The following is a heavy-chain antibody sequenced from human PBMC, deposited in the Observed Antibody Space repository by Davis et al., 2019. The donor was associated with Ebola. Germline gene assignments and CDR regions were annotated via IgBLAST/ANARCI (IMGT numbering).Heavy chain of an antibody. Sequence: ASVKVSCKASGYTFTSYGISWVRQAPGQGLEWMGWINTNTGNPTYAQAFTGRFVFSLDTSVSTAYLQISSLKAEDTAVYYCARGSFLAAAAGDYWGQGTLVTVSS. V-gene: IGHV7-4-1*02. CDR2: INTNTGNP. CDR1: GYTFTSYG. CDR3: ARGSFLAAAAGDY. D-gene: IGHD6-13*01. J-gene: IGHJ4*02.